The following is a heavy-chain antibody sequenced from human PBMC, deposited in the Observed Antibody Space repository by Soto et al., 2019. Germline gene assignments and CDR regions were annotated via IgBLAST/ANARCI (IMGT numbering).Heavy chain of an antibody. D-gene: IGHD3-10*01. J-gene: IGHJ5*02. CDR2: IYYYGGT. V-gene: IGHV4-30-4*01. Sequence: PSETLSLTCTVSGGSINSGDYYWSWIRQPPGKGLEWIGYIYYYGGTYYNPSLRSRVTIEIDTSKNQLSLKLSSVTAADTAVYFCARDRVRGSRTYAGFDPWGQGTLVTVSS. CDR1: GGSINSGDYY. CDR3: ARDRVRGSRTYAGFDP.